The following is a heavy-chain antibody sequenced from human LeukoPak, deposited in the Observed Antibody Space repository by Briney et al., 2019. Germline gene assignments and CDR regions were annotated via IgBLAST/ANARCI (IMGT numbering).Heavy chain of an antibody. V-gene: IGHV1-18*01. J-gene: IGHJ4*02. CDR1: GYTFTSKG. CDR3: AILQTGSSWIDY. D-gene: IGHD6-13*01. CDR2: ISTFRHNT. Sequence: ASVKVSCKASGYTFTSKGLSWVRQVPGQGLEWMGWISTFRHNTDYAQNFQGRLTLTTDTFTSTAYMELRSLRSDDTAVYYCAILQTGSSWIDYWGQGTLVTVSS.